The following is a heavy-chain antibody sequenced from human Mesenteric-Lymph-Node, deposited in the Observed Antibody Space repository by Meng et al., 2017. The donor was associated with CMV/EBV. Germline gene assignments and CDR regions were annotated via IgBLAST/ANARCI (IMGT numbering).Heavy chain of an antibody. CDR1: EFTFSDYY. J-gene: IGHJ4*02. CDR3: ARDLSPRGYDPTPGY. D-gene: IGHD5-12*01. CDR2: ISGSSTTI. Sequence: GESLKISCAASEFTFSDYYMSWIRQAPGKGPEWVSYISGSSTTIYYADSVKGRFTISRDNAKNSLYLQMNSLRAEDTAVYFCARDLSPRGYDPTPGYWGQGTLVTVSS. V-gene: IGHV3-11*01.